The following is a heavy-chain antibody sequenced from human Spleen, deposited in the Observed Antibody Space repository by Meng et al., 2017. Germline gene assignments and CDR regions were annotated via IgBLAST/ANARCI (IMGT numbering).Heavy chain of an antibody. Sequence: GESLKISCKGSGYSFTSYWIGWVRQMPGKGLEWMGIIYPGDTDTRDSTSFQGQITISADKSISTAYLQWSSLKAADTAMYYCARLSLVVDPPPEDYVDDWGQGTLVTVSS. V-gene: IGHV5-51*01. CDR3: ARLSLVVDPPPEDYVDD. CDR1: GYSFTSYW. J-gene: IGHJ4*02. D-gene: IGHD3-22*01. CDR2: IYPGDTDT.